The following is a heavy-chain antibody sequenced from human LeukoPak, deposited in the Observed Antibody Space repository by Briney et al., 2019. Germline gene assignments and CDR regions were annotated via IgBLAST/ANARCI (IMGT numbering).Heavy chain of an antibody. CDR1: GYSSPNYG. J-gene: IGHJ5*02. CDR3: ARDVGITVADSFDP. V-gene: IGHV1-18*01. CDR2: VHIYRGNT. D-gene: IGHD6-13*01. Sequence: ASVKVSCKASGYSSPNYGISWVRQAPGQGLEWMGWVHIYRGNTNYAQKFQGRVTMTTDTSTSTVYMEVRGLRSDDTAMYYCARDVGITVADSFDPWGQGGLVTVSS.